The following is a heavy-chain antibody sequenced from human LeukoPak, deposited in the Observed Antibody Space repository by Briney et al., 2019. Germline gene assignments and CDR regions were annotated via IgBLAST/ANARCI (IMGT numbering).Heavy chain of an antibody. CDR1: GGTFSSYA. Sequence: GSSVKVSCKASGGTFSSYAISWVRQAPGQGLEWMGGIIPIFGTANYAQKFQGRVTITADESTSTAYMELSSLRSEDTAVYYCARGGSYCSGGSCYSLAVDIWGQGTMVTVSS. CDR3: ARGGSYCSGGSCYSLAVDI. J-gene: IGHJ3*02. CDR2: IIPIFGTA. V-gene: IGHV1-69*01. D-gene: IGHD2-15*01.